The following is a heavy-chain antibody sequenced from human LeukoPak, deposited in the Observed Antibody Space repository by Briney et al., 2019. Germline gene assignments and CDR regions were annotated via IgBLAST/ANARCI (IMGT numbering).Heavy chain of an antibody. Sequence: GGSLRLFYADSGFTFSGYWMNWVRQAPGKGLEWVANIDQNGGEKYYVDSVKGRFTISRDNGKNSLYLQMNSLRAEDTAVYYCAKNPYYDSSGPPDYWGQGTLVTVSS. D-gene: IGHD3-22*01. J-gene: IGHJ4*02. CDR3: AKNPYYDSSGPPDY. V-gene: IGHV3-7*03. CDR2: IDQNGGEK. CDR1: GFTFSGYW.